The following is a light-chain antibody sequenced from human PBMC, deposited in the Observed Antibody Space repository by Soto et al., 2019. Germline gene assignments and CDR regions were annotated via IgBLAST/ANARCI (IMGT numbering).Light chain of an antibody. CDR2: DAS. Sequence: IQMTQSPSTLSASAGATVTITCRASQGISSYLAWYQQKPGKAPKLLIYDASALQSGAPSRFSGSGSGTDFTLTISCLQSEDFATYYCQQYYSYRWTFGQGTKVDIK. CDR3: QQYYSYRWT. CDR1: QGISSY. V-gene: IGKV1-8*01. J-gene: IGKJ1*01.